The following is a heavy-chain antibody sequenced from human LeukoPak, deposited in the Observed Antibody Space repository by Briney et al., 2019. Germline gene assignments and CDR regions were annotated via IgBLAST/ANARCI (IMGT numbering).Heavy chain of an antibody. CDR3: AREDDTGRYMGDDAFDI. D-gene: IGHD1-26*01. V-gene: IGHV1-69*06. CDR1: GGTFNSYA. J-gene: IGHJ3*02. CDR2: IIPMSDTA. Sequence: ASVKVSCKASGGTFNSYAISWVRQAPGQGLEWMGGIIPMSDTANYPQKFRGRLTITADIPTSTLYMELTSLRSEDTAVYYCAREDDTGRYMGDDAFDIWGQGTMVTVSS.